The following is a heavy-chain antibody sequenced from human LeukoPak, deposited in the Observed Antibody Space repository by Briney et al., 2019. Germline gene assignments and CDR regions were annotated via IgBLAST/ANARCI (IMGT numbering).Heavy chain of an antibody. CDR2: FDPEDGET. D-gene: IGHD6-19*01. CDR3: TRDPTLYSSGWYDY. Sequence: ASVKVSCKVSGYTLTELSMHWVRQAPGKGLEWMGGFDPEDGETIYAQKFQGRVTMTEDTSTDTAYMELSSLRSEDTAVYYCTRDPTLYSSGWYDYWGQGTLVTVSS. J-gene: IGHJ4*02. V-gene: IGHV1-24*01. CDR1: GYTLTELS.